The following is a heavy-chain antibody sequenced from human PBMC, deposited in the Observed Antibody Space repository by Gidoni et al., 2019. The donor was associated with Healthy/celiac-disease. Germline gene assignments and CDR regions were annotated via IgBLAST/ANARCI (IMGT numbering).Heavy chain of an antibody. D-gene: IGHD5-12*01. CDR3: ATDGGYSVYVWNDYLDS. Sequence: VISYDGSNKYYADSVKGRFTISRDNSKNTLYLQLNSLRAEDTAVYYCATDGGYSVYVWNDYLDSWGQGTLVTVSS. CDR2: ISYDGSNK. J-gene: IGHJ4*02. V-gene: IGHV3-30*03.